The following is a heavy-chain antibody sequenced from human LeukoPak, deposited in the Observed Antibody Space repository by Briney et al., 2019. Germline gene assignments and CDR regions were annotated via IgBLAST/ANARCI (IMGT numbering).Heavy chain of an antibody. Sequence: GGSLRLSCAASGFTFSSYWMHWVRQAPGKGLVWVSRINSDGSSTSYADSVKGRFTISRDNAKNTLYLQMNRLRAEDTAVYYCARVIRYFDWLPEKGYWFDPWGQGTLVTVSS. J-gene: IGHJ5*02. CDR3: ARVIRYFDWLPEKGYWFDP. V-gene: IGHV3-74*01. CDR1: GFTFSSYW. D-gene: IGHD3-9*01. CDR2: INSDGSST.